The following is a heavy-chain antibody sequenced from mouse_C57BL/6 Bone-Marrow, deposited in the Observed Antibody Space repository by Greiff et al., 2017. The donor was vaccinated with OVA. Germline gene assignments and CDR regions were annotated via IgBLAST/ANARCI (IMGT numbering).Heavy chain of an antibody. CDR2: IDPSDSYT. V-gene: IGHV1-59*01. D-gene: IGHD1-1*01. J-gene: IGHJ2*01. CDR1: GYTFTSYW. Sequence: QVQLQQPGAELVRPGTSVKLSCKASGYTFTSYWMHWVKQRPGQGLEWIGVIDPSDSYTNYNQKFKGKATLTVDTSSSTAYMQLSSLTSEDSAVYYCARWGDCGSFDYWGQGTTLTVSS. CDR3: ARWGDCGSFDY.